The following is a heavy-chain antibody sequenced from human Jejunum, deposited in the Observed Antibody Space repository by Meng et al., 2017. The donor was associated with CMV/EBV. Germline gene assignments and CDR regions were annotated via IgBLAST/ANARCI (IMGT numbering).Heavy chain of an antibody. D-gene: IGHD2-21*01. CDR3: ARGTMYCGGDCFDY. CDR1: GYHFNTYG. CDR2: ITPYDGRT. J-gene: IGHJ4*02. V-gene: IGHV1-18*01. Sequence: SGYHFNTYGLSSVRQAPGQGLEWMGWITPYDGRTNLAHKFQDRVTMTTDTFMTTGYMELRSLRSDDTAVYYCARGTMYCGGDCFDYWGQGTLVTVSS.